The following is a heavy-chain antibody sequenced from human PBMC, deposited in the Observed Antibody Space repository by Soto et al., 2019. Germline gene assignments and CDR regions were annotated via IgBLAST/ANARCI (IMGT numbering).Heavy chain of an antibody. CDR2: IYPGDSDT. D-gene: IGHD2-2*01. J-gene: IGHJ6*02. CDR3: ARHTGYCSSTSCSLSYGMDV. CDR1: GYSFTNYW. Sequence: PGESLKISCKGSGYSFTNYWIGWVRQMPGKGLEWMGIIYPGDSDTRYSPSFQGQVTISADKSISTAYLQWSSLKASDAAMYYCARHTGYCSSTSCSLSYGMDVWGQGTTVTVSS. V-gene: IGHV5-51*01.